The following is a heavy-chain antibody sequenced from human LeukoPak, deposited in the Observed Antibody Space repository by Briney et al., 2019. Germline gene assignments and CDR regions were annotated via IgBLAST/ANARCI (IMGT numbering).Heavy chain of an antibody. CDR2: ISSGSHSV. V-gene: IGHV3-21*01. CDR3: ARNTYYYDSSGYYALGY. CDR1: GFTFSSHT. D-gene: IGHD3-22*01. Sequence: GGSLRLSCAASGFTFSSHTMNWVRQAPGKGLEWVSAISSGSHSVYYAGSVKGRFTISRDNAKNSLYLQMNSLRAEDTAVYYCARNTYYYDSSGYYALGYWGQGTLVTVSS. J-gene: IGHJ4*02.